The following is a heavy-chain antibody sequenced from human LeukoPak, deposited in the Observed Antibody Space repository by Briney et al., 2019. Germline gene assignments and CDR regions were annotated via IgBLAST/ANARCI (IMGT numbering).Heavy chain of an antibody. CDR1: GGSISSSPYY. CDR3: ARPVPSRLGWFDP. CDR2: IYYSGST. V-gene: IGHV4-39*01. Sequence: MSSETLSLTCIVSGGSISSSPYYWGWIRQPPGKGLEWIGTIYYSGSTYYNPSLKSRVTISVDTSKNQFSLKLTSVTAADTAVYYCARPVPSRLGWFDPWGQGTLVTVSS. D-gene: IGHD1-1*01. J-gene: IGHJ5*02.